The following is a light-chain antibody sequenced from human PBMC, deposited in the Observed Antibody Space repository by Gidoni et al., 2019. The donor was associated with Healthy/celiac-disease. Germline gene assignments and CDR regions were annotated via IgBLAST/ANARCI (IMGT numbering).Light chain of an antibody. CDR3: QSYDSSLSGSWV. V-gene: IGLV1-40*01. CDR2: GNS. Sequence: QSVLKQPPSLSGAPGKSVTISCTGSSSNIGEGYDLHWYQQLTGTAPKLLIYGNSNRPSGVPDRFSGSKSGTSASLAITGLQAEDEADYYCQSYDSSLSGSWVFGGGTKLTVL. CDR1: SSNIGEGYD. J-gene: IGLJ3*02.